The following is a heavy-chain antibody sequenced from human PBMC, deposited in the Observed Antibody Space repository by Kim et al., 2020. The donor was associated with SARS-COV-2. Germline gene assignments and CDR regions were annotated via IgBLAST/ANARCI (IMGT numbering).Heavy chain of an antibody. CDR3: ARYLGMDDAFDI. D-gene: IGHD7-27*01. J-gene: IGHJ3*02. Sequence: GESLKISCKGSGYSFNSYCIGWVRQMPGKGLEWMGITYPGDSETRYSPSFQGQVTISADKSISTAYLHWSSLKASNTAMYYCARYLGMDDAFDIWGEGTMVTVSS. CDR1: GYSFNSYC. CDR2: TYPGDSET. V-gene: IGHV5-51*01.